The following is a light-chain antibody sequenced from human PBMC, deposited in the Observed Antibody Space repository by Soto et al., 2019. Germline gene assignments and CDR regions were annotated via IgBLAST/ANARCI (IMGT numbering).Light chain of an antibody. V-gene: IGKV1-9*01. CDR3: QQLHSYPIT. CDR1: QGISSY. Sequence: DIQMTQSPSTLSASVGDRVTITCRASQGISSYLAWYQQKPGKAPKLLIYGASTLQSGVPSRFSGSESGAEFTLTISSLQPEDFATYYCQQLHSYPITFGQGTRLEIK. J-gene: IGKJ5*01. CDR2: GAS.